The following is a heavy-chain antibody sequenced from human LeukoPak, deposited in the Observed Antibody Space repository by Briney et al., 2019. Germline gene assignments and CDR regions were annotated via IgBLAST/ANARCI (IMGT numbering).Heavy chain of an antibody. V-gene: IGHV1-2*02. J-gene: IGHJ4*02. Sequence: ASVKVSCKASGYTFTGYYMHWVRQAPGQGLEWMGWINPNSGGTNYAQKFQGRVTMTRDTSISTAYMELSRLRSDDTAVYYCAGELATLTTLVFDYWDQGTLVTVSS. D-gene: IGHD4-17*01. CDR3: AGELATLTTLVFDY. CDR1: GYTFTGYY. CDR2: INPNSGGT.